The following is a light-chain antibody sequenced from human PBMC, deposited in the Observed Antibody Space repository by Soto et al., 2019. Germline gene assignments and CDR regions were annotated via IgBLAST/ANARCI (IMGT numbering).Light chain of an antibody. Sequence: DLQMTQSPSILSASVGDRVTITCRASQSIDTWLAWHQQKPGKAPKLLISKASSLESGVPSRFSGSGSGTEFTLTISSLQPDDFATYYCQQYNSYRAFGQGTKVDIK. J-gene: IGKJ1*01. CDR2: KAS. CDR1: QSIDTW. V-gene: IGKV1-5*03. CDR3: QQYNSYRA.